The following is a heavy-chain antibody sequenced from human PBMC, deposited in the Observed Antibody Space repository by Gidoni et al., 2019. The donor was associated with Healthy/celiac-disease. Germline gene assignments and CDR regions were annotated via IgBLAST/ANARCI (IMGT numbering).Heavy chain of an antibody. V-gene: IGHV4-34*01. CDR3: ARSYGSLRYGMDV. CDR1: GGSFSGYY. D-gene: IGHD3-10*01. J-gene: IGHJ6*02. Sequence: QVKLQQGGAGLLKHSETLSLNCAVYGGSFSGYYWCWIREPPGKGLEWIGEINHSGSNNYNPSLKCRVTISVDTSKNQFSLKLSSVTAADTAVYYCARSYGSLRYGMDVWGQGTTVTVSS. CDR2: INHSGSN.